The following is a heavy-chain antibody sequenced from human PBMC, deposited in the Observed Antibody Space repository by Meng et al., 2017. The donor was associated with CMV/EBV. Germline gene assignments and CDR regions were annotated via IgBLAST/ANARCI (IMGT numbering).Heavy chain of an antibody. CDR2: INPNSGGT. D-gene: IGHD3-3*01. CDR1: GYTFTGYY. CDR3: ARDGVVFGVVTLFDY. Sequence: ASVKVSCKASGYTFTGYYLHWVRQAPGQGLEWMGWINPNSGGTKYAQKFQGRVNMTRDTSISRGYMELSSLRSDDTAVYYCARDGVVFGVVTLFDYWGQGTLVTVSS. J-gene: IGHJ4*02. V-gene: IGHV1-2*02.